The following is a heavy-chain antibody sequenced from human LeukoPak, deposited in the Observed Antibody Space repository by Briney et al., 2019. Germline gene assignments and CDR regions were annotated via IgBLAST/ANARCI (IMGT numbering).Heavy chain of an antibody. Sequence: GESLKISCKGSGYSFTSYWIGWARQMPGKGLEWMGIIYPGDSDTRYSPSFQGQVTISADKSISTAYLQWSSLKASDTAMYYCARSDSSGWYRGAGFDYWGQGTLVTVSS. D-gene: IGHD6-19*01. J-gene: IGHJ4*02. CDR1: GYSFTSYW. V-gene: IGHV5-51*01. CDR3: ARSDSSGWYRGAGFDY. CDR2: IYPGDSDT.